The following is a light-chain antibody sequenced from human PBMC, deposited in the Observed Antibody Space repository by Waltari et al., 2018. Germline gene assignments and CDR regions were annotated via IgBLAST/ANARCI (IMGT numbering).Light chain of an antibody. CDR1: SSDVGGYNY. J-gene: IGLJ2*01. V-gene: IGLV2-14*03. Sequence: QSALTQPASVSGSPGQSITISCTGTSSDVGGYNYVSWYQQHPGKAPKLMIYDVSNRPSWGYNRFAGSKSGNTASLTISGLQAEDEADYYCSSYTSSSTLEVFGGGTKLTVL. CDR2: DVS. CDR3: SSYTSSSTLEV.